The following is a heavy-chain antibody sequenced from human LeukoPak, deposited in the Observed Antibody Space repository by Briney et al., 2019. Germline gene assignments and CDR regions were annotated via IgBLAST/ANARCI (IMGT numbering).Heavy chain of an antibody. J-gene: IGHJ6*03. D-gene: IGHD2-2*01. V-gene: IGHV3-7*01. CDR3: ARDSGYASYYYYYYMDV. CDR1: GFTFSSYW. Sequence: GGPLRLSCAASGFTFSSYWMSWVRQAPGKGLEWVANVKQDGSEKYYGDSVKGRFTISRDNAKNSLYLQMNSLRAEDTAVYYCARDSGYASYYYYYYMDVWGKGTTVTVSS. CDR2: VKQDGSEK.